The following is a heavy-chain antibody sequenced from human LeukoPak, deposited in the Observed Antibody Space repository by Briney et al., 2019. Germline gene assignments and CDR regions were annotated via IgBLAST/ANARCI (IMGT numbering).Heavy chain of an antibody. CDR1: GFTFSSYG. J-gene: IGHJ4*02. Sequence: GGSLRLSCAASGFTFSSYGMHWVRQAPGKGLEWVAFIRYDGSNKYYADSVKGRFTISRDNPKNTLYLQMNSLRAEDTAVYYCANLNSGSYYFDYWGQGTLVTVSS. V-gene: IGHV3-30*02. D-gene: IGHD1-26*01. CDR2: IRYDGSNK. CDR3: ANLNSGSYYFDY.